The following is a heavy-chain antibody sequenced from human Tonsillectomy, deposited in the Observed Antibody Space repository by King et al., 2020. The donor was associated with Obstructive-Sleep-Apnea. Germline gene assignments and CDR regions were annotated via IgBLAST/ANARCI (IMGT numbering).Heavy chain of an antibody. CDR3: ARDCSSGWLTPLYYFDY. D-gene: IGHD6-19*01. V-gene: IGHV1-18*01. CDR2: ISAYNGNT. J-gene: IGHJ4*02. CDR1: GYTFTSQG. Sequence: QLVQSGAEVKKPGASVKVSCKASGYTFTSQGIGWVRQAPGQGLEWMGWISAYNGNTEYAQKLQGRVTMTTDTSTSTAYMELRSLRSDDTAVYYCARDCSSGWLTPLYYFDYWGQGTLVTVSS.